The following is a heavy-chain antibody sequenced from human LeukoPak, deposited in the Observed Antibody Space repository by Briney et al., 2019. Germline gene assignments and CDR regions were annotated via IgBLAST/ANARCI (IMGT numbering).Heavy chain of an antibody. J-gene: IGHJ5*02. Sequence: GESLKISCKGFGYSFTSYWIGWVRQMPGKGLEWMGIIYPRDSDTRYSPSFQGQVTISADKSISTAYLQWSSLKASDTAMYYCARGDLFLWFGEKRVWFDPWGQGTLVTVSS. V-gene: IGHV5-51*01. D-gene: IGHD3-10*01. CDR3: ARGDLFLWFGEKRVWFDP. CDR2: IYPRDSDT. CDR1: GYSFTSYW.